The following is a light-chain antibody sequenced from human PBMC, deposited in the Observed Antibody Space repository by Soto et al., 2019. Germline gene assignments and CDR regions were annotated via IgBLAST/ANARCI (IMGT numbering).Light chain of an antibody. CDR1: QTISSY. J-gene: IGKJ2*03. Sequence: EIVLTQSPGTLYLSPGERATLSCRASQTISSYLAWYQHKPGQAPRLLIYDASSRATGIPDRFSGSGSGTDFTLTISRLEPEDFTVYSCQQYLSSPPYGFGQGTKLEI. V-gene: IGKV3-20*01. CDR3: QQYLSSPPYG. CDR2: DAS.